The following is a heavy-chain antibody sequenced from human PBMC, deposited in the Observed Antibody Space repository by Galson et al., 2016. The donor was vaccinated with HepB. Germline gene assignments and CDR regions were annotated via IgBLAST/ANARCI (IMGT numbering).Heavy chain of an antibody. CDR2: IWRDGSKD. CDR1: GFTFGNYA. D-gene: IGHD2-15*01. J-gene: IGHJ4*02. V-gene: IGHV3-33*06. Sequence: SLRLSCAASGFTFGNYAMHWVRQAPGKGLEWVAVIWRDGSKDFYASAVKGRFSISRDNSNNTVYLQMNSLTAVDTAVYYCAKDTVVAAPPYYFDSWGQGILVTVSS. CDR3: AKDTVVAAPPYYFDS.